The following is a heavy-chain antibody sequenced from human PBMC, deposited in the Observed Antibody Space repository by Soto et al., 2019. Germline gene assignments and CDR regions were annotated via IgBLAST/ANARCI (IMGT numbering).Heavy chain of an antibody. CDR2: ATGSGGQI. CDR1: GFTISTYA. CDR3: AKDAVYKDGLWLMDS. V-gene: IGHV3-23*01. J-gene: IGHJ5*02. D-gene: IGHD2-21*01. Sequence: GGSLRLSCAASGFTISTYAMTWVRQAPGKGLECVSGATGSGGQIHYADSVKGRFTISKDNSKNTLYLQMSSLREEDTALYYCAKDAVYKDGLWLMDSWGQGTLVTAPQ.